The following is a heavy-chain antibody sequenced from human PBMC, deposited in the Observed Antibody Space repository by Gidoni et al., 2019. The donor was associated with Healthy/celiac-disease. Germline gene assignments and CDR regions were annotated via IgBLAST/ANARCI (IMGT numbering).Heavy chain of an antibody. V-gene: IGHV4-34*01. Sequence: QVQLQQWGAGLLKPSETLSLTCAVYGGSFSGYYWSWIRQPPGKGLEWIGEINHSGSTNYNPSLKSRVTISVDTAKNQFSLKLSSVTAADTAVYYCARSPRGGTHFDYWGQGTLVTVSS. J-gene: IGHJ4*02. CDR2: INHSGST. CDR1: GGSFSGYY. CDR3: ARSPRGGTHFDY. D-gene: IGHD1-7*01.